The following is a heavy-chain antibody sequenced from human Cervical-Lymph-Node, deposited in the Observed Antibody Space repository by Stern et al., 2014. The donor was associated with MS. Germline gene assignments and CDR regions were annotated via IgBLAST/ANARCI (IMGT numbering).Heavy chain of an antibody. CDR2: ISNKSTHT. V-gene: IGHV3-21*01. CDR3: ARARVGDYARSPHLDS. J-gene: IGHJ4*02. Sequence: VQLEESGGGLVKPGESLRLSCDASGFTFSHYSINWVRQAPGKGLEWISSISNKSTHTYDADSVEGRFTISSDSTKDSVSLLMVSLRDEDTAVYYCARARVGDYARSPHLDSWGQGTLVTVSS. CDR1: GFTFSHYS. D-gene: IGHD4-17*01.